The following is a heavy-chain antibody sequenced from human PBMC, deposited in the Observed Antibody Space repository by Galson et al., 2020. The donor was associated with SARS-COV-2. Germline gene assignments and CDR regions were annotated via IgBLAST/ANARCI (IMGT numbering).Heavy chain of an antibody. J-gene: IGHJ3*01. CDR1: GFSLSLTGVG. CDR3: AHKPPGGPVAYAFDV. CDR2: IYWDDDK. V-gene: IGHV2-5*02. D-gene: IGHD3-10*01. Sequence: KMSGPTLVKPTQTLTLTCNFSGFSLSLTGVGVGWIRQPPGQALEWLALIYWDDDKRYRPSLKSRLTITKDTSKNQVVLTMANMDPVDTGTYYCAHKPPGGPVAYAFDVWCRGTMVTVSS.